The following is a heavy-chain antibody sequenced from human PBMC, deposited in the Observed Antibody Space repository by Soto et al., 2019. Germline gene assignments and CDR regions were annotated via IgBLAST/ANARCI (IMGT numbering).Heavy chain of an antibody. CDR2: IYYSSST. CDR1: GVSIIGSRYY. J-gene: IGHJ6*02. D-gene: IGHD4-4*01. Sequence: SETLSLTCTVSGVSIIGSRYYWGWIRQPPGRGLEWIGNIYYSSSTYYTPALNSRVTLSVDTSKNQCSLNLNSVTAADTGVYFCARDFRTYSLGVDVWGQGTAVTVSS. CDR3: ARDFRTYSLGVDV. V-gene: IGHV4-39*02.